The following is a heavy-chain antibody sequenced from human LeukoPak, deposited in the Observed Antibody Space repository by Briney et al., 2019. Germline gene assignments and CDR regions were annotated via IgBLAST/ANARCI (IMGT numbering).Heavy chain of an antibody. CDR3: GVYSSSWHDY. V-gene: IGHV3-21*04. Sequence: GGSLRLSCAASGFTFSSYTMNWVRQAPGKGLEWVSSITSSSSYIYYADSLKGRFTLSRDNAKNSLYLQMNSLRAEDTAVYYCGVYSSSWHDYWGQGTLVTVSS. CDR2: ITSSSSYI. D-gene: IGHD6-13*01. CDR1: GFTFSSYT. J-gene: IGHJ4*02.